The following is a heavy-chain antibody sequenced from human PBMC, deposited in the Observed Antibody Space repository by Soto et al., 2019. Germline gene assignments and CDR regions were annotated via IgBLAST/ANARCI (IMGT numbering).Heavy chain of an antibody. CDR1: EFSFINAW. D-gene: IGHD2-15*01. CDR3: TADCSGGSCYPYYFDY. Sequence: GRALILSCASSEFSFINAWMSWVRHAPRKGVEWVGRIKSKTDGGTTDYAAPVKGRFTISRDDSKNTLYLQMNSLKTEDTAVYYCTADCSGGSCYPYYFDYWGQGTLVTVSS. CDR2: IKSKTDGGTT. J-gene: IGHJ4*02. V-gene: IGHV3-15*01.